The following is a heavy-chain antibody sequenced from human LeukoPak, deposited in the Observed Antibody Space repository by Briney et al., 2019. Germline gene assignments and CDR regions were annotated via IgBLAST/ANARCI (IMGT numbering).Heavy chain of an antibody. CDR3: AHRLYGSTWYDY. CDR1: GFSLSNARMG. V-gene: IGHV2-26*01. J-gene: IGHJ4*02. CDR2: IFSNDEE. Sequence: SGPTPVNPTETLTLTCTVSGFSLSNARMGVSWIRQPPGETLEWLAHIFSNDEESYSTSLKSRLTISKDTSKSQVVLTMTNVDPVDTATYYCAHRLYGSTWYDYWGQGTLVTVFS. D-gene: IGHD6-13*01.